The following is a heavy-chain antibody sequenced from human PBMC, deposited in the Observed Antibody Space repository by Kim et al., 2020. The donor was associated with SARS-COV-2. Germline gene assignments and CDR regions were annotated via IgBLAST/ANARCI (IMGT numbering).Heavy chain of an antibody. V-gene: IGHV3-23*01. CDR3: AKGPRPLPVGDYFDN. CDR2: ISGSGGST. D-gene: IGHD2-15*01. Sequence: GGSLRLSCAASGFTFSSYAMSWVRQAPGKGLEWVSAISGSGGSTYYADSVKGRFTISRDNSKNTLYLQMNSLRAEDTAVYYCAKGPRPLPVGDYFDNWGHGTLVTLSS. J-gene: IGHJ4*03. CDR1: GFTFSSYA.